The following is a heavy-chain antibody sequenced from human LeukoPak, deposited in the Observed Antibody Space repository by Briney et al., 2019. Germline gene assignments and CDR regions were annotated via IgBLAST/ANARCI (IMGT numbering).Heavy chain of an antibody. CDR3: ARSSPHCSSTSCYNDAFDI. Sequence: GGSLRVSCADSGFTFSSYSMNWDRQAPGKGLEWVSSMSSSSSYIYYADSVKGRFTISRDNAKNSLYLQMNSLRAEDTAVYYCARSSPHCSSTSCYNDAFDIRGQGTMVTVSS. J-gene: IGHJ3*02. D-gene: IGHD2-2*02. CDR2: MSSSSSYI. CDR1: GFTFSSYS. V-gene: IGHV3-21*01.